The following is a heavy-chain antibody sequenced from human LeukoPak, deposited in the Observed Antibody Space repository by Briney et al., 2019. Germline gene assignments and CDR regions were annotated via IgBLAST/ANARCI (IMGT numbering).Heavy chain of an antibody. CDR3: ARGFYGAGSHFDY. CDR2: IFHTGHT. CDR1: GGSISSGDFP. D-gene: IGHD3-10*01. J-gene: IGHJ4*02. Sequence: NPSQTLSLTCAVSGGSISSGDFPWSWLRQPPGKGLEWIGYIFHTGHTSYNPSLKSRVTISVDMSKNQLSLRLTSVTAADTAVYYCARGFYGAGSHFDYWGQGTLVTVSS. V-gene: IGHV4-30-2*01.